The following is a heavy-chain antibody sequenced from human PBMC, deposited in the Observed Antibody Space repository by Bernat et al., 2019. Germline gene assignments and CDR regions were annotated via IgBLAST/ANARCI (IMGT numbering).Heavy chain of an antibody. V-gene: IGHV1-69*06. CDR3: ARDSEIGDAFDI. CDR1: GGTFSSYA. Sequence: QVQLVQSGAEVKKPGSSVKVSCKASGGTFSSYAISWVRQAPGQGLEWMGGIIPICGTANYAQKFQGRVTITADKSTGTAYMELSSLRAEDTAVYYCARDSEIGDAFDIWGQGTMVTVSS. CDR2: IIPICGTA. D-gene: IGHD3-10*01. J-gene: IGHJ3*02.